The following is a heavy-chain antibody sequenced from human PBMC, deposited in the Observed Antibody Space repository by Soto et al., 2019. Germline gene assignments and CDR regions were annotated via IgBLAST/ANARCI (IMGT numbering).Heavy chain of an antibody. V-gene: IGHV1-46*01. Sequence: GASVKVSCKASGYTFTSYYMHWVRQAPGQGLEWMGIINPSGGSTSYAQKFQGRVTMTRDTSTSTVYMELSSLRSEDTAVYYCARASMAAAGRDYYYYYGMDVRGQGTTVTVSS. CDR2: INPSGGST. D-gene: IGHD6-13*01. J-gene: IGHJ6*02. CDR3: ARASMAAAGRDYYYYYGMDV. CDR1: GYTFTSYY.